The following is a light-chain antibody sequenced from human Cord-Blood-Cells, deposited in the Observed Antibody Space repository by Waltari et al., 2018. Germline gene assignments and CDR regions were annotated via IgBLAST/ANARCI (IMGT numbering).Light chain of an antibody. CDR2: EVS. CDR1: SSDVGGYNY. CDR3: SSYTSSSTYV. V-gene: IGLV2-14*01. Sequence: QPALTQPAVVSGSPGQSNTRSCTGTSSDVGGYNYLSWYQQHPDKAPKLMISEVSNRPSGVSNRFSGSKSVNTASLTISGLQAEDEADYYCSSYTSSSTYVFGTGTKVTVL. J-gene: IGLJ1*01.